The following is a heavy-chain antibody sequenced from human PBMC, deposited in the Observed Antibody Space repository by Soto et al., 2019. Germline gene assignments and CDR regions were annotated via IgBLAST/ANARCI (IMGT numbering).Heavy chain of an antibody. J-gene: IGHJ3*02. CDR1: GGSFSGYY. CDR2: INHSGST. CDR3: ARARMTSSRAFDI. D-gene: IGHD2-21*02. Sequence: SETLSLTCAVYGGSFSGYYWGWIRQPPGKGLEWIGEINHSGSTNYNPSLKSRVTISVDTSKNQFSLKLSSVTAADTAVYYCARARMTSSRAFDIRGQGTMVTVSS. V-gene: IGHV4-34*01.